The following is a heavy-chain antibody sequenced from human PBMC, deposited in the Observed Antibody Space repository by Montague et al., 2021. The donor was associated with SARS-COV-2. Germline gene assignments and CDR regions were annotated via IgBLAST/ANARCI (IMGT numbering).Heavy chain of an antibody. V-gene: IGHV4-39*01. Sequence: SETRSLTCTVSGGSVSSSPYYWGWIRQPPGRGLEWVGSISYSGRTYFSPSLKSRLTISVDSSENQSSLGLSSVTAADTAVYYCASSYYYGSGTYVYNYYMDVWGKGTTVTVSS. CDR2: ISYSGRT. D-gene: IGHD3-10*01. J-gene: IGHJ6*03. CDR3: ASSYYYGSGTYVYNYYMDV. CDR1: GGSVSSSPYY.